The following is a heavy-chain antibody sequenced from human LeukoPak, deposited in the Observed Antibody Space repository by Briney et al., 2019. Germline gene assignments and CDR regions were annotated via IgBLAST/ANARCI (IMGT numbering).Heavy chain of an antibody. CDR2: ISFVGGNK. V-gene: IGHV3-30*04. Sequence: VRSLRLSCAASGFTFSSYAMHWVRQAPGKGLEWVAVISFVGGNKYYADSVKGRFTISRDNSKNTLYLQMNSLRAEDTAVYYCARSRAGYYYDSSGPLDYWGQGTLVTVSS. J-gene: IGHJ4*02. D-gene: IGHD3-22*01. CDR1: GFTFSSYA. CDR3: ARSRAGYYYDSSGPLDY.